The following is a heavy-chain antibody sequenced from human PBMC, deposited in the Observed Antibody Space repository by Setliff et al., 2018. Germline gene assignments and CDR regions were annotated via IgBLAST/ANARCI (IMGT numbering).Heavy chain of an antibody. J-gene: IGHJ4*02. Sequence: ASVKVSCKASGYTFTSYAMNWVRQAPGQGLEWMGWINTNTGNPTYAQGFTGRFVFSLDTSVSTAYLQISSLKAEDTAVYYCARVATRDGYGDQYYGDYWGQGTLVTVSS. CDR3: ARVATRDGYGDQYYGDY. CDR1: GYTFTSYA. CDR2: INTNTGNP. D-gene: IGHD4-17*01. V-gene: IGHV7-4-1*02.